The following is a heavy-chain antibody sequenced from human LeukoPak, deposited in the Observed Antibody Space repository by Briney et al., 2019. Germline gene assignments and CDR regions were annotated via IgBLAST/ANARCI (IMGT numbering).Heavy chain of an antibody. CDR2: INPNSCGT. CDR3: ASARYNWNPTHY. Sequence: ASVTVSYMASGYSFTRYYMHWVGQAPGQGLEGMGWINPNSCGTNYAQKFQDRVTMTRDTSISTAYMELSRLRSDDTAVYYCASARYNWNPTHYWGQGTLVTVSS. V-gene: IGHV1-2*02. D-gene: IGHD1-20*01. J-gene: IGHJ4*02. CDR1: GYSFTRYY.